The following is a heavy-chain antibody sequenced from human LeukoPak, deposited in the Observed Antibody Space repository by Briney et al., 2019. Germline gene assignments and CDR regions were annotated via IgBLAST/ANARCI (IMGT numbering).Heavy chain of an antibody. J-gene: IGHJ4*02. CDR3: ARDLATVVTPLGL. Sequence: PGGSLRLSCAVSGFTFSSYAMSWVRQAPGKGLEWVSAISGSGGSTYYADSVKGRFTISRDNAKNSLYLQMNSLRAEDTAVYYCARDLATVVTPLGLWGQGTLVTVSS. D-gene: IGHD4-23*01. CDR1: GFTFSSYA. V-gene: IGHV3-23*01. CDR2: ISGSGGST.